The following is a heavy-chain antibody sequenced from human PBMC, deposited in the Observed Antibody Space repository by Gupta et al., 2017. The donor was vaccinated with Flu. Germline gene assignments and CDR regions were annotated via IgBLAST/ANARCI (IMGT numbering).Heavy chain of an antibody. CDR2: NIPFFGTA. D-gene: IGHD2-15*01. CDR3: ARTRRLDWRGGSCQVSAGGTFDY. Sequence: QVQLVQSGAEVKKPGSSVKVSCKASGGTVSSYAISWVRQARGQGLEWMGGNIPFFGTANYAQYYQGRVTITADESTSTANMELSRLRSEDTAVYYCARTRRLDWRGGSCQVSAGGTFDYWGQGTLVTVSS. CDR1: GGTVSSYA. J-gene: IGHJ4*02. V-gene: IGHV1-69*01.